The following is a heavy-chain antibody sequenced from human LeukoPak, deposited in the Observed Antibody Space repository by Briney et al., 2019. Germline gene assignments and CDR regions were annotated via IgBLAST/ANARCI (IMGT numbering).Heavy chain of an antibody. CDR1: GFTFSSYG. CDR2: ILYDGSNN. J-gene: IGHJ4*02. Sequence: GSLRLSCAASGFTFSSYGMHWVRQAPGKGLEWVAVILYDGSNNYYAGSVKGRFTISRDNSKNTLYLQMNSLRAEDTAVYYCARAFGYYAHFDYWGQGTLVTVSS. CDR3: ARAFGYYAHFDY. D-gene: IGHD3-22*01. V-gene: IGHV3-33*01.